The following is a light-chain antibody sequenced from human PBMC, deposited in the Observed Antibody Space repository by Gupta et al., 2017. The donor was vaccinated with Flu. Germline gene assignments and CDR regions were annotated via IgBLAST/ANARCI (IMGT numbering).Light chain of an antibody. CDR3: QQYGSSAET. V-gene: IGKV3-20*01. CDR2: GAS. J-gene: IGKJ1*01. Sequence: GTLFLSPGERATLSCRASQSVSSNLLTWYQQKPGQAPRLLIYGASRRATGFPDRFSGSGSGTDFTLTIRRLEPEDFAVYYCQQYGSSAETFGQGTKLEIK. CDR1: QSVSSNL.